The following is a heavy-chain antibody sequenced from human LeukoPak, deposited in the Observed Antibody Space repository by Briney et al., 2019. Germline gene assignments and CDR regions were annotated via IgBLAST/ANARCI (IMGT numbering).Heavy chain of an antibody. V-gene: IGHV4-4*07. CDR3: ARAGYCSSTSCYFQGYYYYYMDV. Sequence: SETLSLTCTVSGGSISSCYWSWIRQPAGKGLEWIGRIYTSGSTNYNPSLKSRVTMSVDTSKNQFSLKLSSVTAADTAVYYCARAGYCSSTSCYFQGYYYYYMDVWGKGTTVTVSS. CDR1: GGSISSCY. D-gene: IGHD2-2*01. J-gene: IGHJ6*03. CDR2: IYTSGST.